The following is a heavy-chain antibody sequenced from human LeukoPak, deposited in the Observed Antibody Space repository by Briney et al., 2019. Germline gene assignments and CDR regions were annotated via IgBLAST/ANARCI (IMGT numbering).Heavy chain of an antibody. CDR2: INPNSGGT. CDR3: ARVSNYYDSSGYPETFDY. V-gene: IGHV1-2*02. Sequence: ASVKASCKASGYTFTGYYMHWVRQAPGQGLEWMGWINPNSGGTNYAQKSQGRVTMTRDTSISTAYMELSRLRSDDTAVYYCARVSNYYDSSGYPETFDYWGQGTLVTVSS. J-gene: IGHJ4*02. D-gene: IGHD3-22*01. CDR1: GYTFTGYY.